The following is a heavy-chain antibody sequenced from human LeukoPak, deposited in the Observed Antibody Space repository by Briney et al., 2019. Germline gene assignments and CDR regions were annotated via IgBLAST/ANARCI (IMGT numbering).Heavy chain of an antibody. D-gene: IGHD3-22*01. Sequence: ASVKVSCKASGYTFTGYYMHWVRQAPGQGLEWMGWINPNSGGTNYAQKLQGRVTMTTDTSTSTAYMELRSLRSDDTAVYYCARDWYYYDSSGYYYPPFDIWGQGTMVTVSS. CDR2: INPNSGGT. J-gene: IGHJ3*02. CDR3: ARDWYYYDSSGYYYPPFDI. CDR1: GYTFTGYY. V-gene: IGHV1-2*02.